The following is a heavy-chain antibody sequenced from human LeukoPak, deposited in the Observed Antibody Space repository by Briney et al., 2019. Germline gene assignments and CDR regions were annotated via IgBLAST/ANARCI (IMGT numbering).Heavy chain of an antibody. CDR2: ISGIGGST. CDR1: GFTFSSYA. J-gene: IGHJ5*01. Sequence: PGGSLRLSCAASGFTFSSYAMSWVRQAPGKGLEWVSAISGIGGSTYYADSVKGRFTISRDNSKNTLYLHMNSLRAEDTAVYYCAKDRGTMVRGVPNWFDSWGQGTLVTVSS. D-gene: IGHD3-10*01. V-gene: IGHV3-23*01. CDR3: AKDRGTMVRGVPNWFDS.